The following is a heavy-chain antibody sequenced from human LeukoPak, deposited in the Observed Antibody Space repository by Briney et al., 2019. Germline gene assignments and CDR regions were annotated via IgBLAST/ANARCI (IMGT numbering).Heavy chain of an antibody. CDR1: VFTFSDYT. D-gene: IGHD3-22*01. J-gene: IGHJ4*02. CDR3: ASSTRSGYYYFDY. V-gene: IGHV3-21*01. Sequence: GGSLRLSCGASVFTFSDYTMNWVRQAPGKGLEWVSSIGSVTTYIYYADSVKGRFTISRDNAKNSLSLQMNSLRAEDTAVYYCASSTRSGYYYFDYWGQGTLVTVSS. CDR2: IGSVTTYI.